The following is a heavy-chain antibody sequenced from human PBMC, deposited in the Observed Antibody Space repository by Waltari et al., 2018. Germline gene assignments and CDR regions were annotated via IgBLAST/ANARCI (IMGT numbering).Heavy chain of an antibody. J-gene: IGHJ4*02. D-gene: IGHD5-12*01. Sequence: APGKGLGGVSAIRGSGGSTYYADSVKGRFTISRDNSKNTLYLQMNSLRAEDTAVYYCAKEESGYDFDFDYWGQGTLVTVSS. CDR2: IRGSGGST. V-gene: IGHV3-23*01. CDR3: AKEESGYDFDFDY.